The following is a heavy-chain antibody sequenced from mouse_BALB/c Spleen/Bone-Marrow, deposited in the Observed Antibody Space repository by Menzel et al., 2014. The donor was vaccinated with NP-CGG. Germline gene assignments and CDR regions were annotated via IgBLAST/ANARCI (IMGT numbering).Heavy chain of an antibody. D-gene: IGHD2-10*02. V-gene: IGHV2-6*02. CDR3: ARNPYGNYAMDY. Sequence: QVQLKESGPGLVAPSQSLSITCTVPGFSLTTYDVHWVRQPPGKGLEWLVVIWSDGNTTYNSALKSRLNISKDNSKSQVFLKMNSLQTDDTAIYYCARNPYGNYAMDYWGQGTSVTVSS. CDR1: GFSLTTYD. CDR2: IWSDGNT. J-gene: IGHJ4*01.